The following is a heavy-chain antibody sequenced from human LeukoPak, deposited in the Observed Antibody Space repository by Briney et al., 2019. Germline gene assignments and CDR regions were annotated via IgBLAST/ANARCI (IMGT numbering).Heavy chain of an antibody. CDR1: GYSFTSYW. D-gene: IGHD2-8*01. CDR3: ARQATPRLYADYFDY. Sequence: LGESLKISCKGSGYSFTSYWSGWVRQMPGKGLWLMGIIYPGDSDTRYSPSFQGQVTISADKSTSTAYLQWSSLKASDTAMYYCARQATPRLYADYFDYWGQGTLVTVSS. V-gene: IGHV5-51*01. J-gene: IGHJ4*02. CDR2: IYPGDSDT.